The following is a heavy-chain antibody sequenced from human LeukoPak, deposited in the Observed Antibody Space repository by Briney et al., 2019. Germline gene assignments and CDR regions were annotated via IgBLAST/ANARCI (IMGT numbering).Heavy chain of an antibody. Sequence: GGSLRLSCAASGFTFSSYWMHWVRQAPGKGLVWVSRINSDGSSTSYADSVKGRFTISRDNVKNSLYLQMNRLRPEDTAVYYCRGGHYSGLERWGRGTLVTVSP. CDR2: INSDGSST. CDR1: GFTFSSYW. J-gene: IGHJ4*02. CDR3: RGGHYSGLER. D-gene: IGHD3-10*01. V-gene: IGHV3-74*01.